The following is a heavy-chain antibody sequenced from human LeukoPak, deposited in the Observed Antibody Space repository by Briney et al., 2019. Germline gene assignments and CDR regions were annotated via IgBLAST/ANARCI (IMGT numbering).Heavy chain of an antibody. CDR1: GFTFSSYW. Sequence: GGSLRLSCAASGFTFSSYWMSWVRQAPGKGLEWVANIKQDGSEKYYVDSVKGRFTISRDNAKNSLYLQMNSLRAEDTAVYYCARGRGGFWSGYNYYYYYMDVWGKGTTVTVSS. CDR3: ARGRGGFWSGYNYYYYYMDV. CDR2: IKQDGSEK. D-gene: IGHD3-3*01. J-gene: IGHJ6*03. V-gene: IGHV3-7*01.